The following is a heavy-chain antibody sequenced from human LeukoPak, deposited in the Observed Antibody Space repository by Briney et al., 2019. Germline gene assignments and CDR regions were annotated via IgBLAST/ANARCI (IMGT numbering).Heavy chain of an antibody. CDR2: IYYSGST. V-gene: IGHV4-59*08. CDR1: GGSISSYY. CDR3: ARLYGDEGLLNWFDP. J-gene: IGHJ5*02. Sequence: SETLSLTCTVSGGSISSYYWSWIRQPPGKGLEWIGYIYYSGSTNYNPSLKSRVTISVDTSKNQFSLKLSSVTAADTAVYYCARLYGDEGLLNWFDPWGQGTLVTVSP. D-gene: IGHD3-10*01.